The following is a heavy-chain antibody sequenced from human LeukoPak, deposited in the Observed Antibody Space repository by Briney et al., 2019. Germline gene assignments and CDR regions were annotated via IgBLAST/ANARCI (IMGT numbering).Heavy chain of an antibody. CDR1: GGSFSDYD. V-gene: IGHV4-34*10. CDR3: ARYVPVRTGTTRASFDY. J-gene: IGHJ4*02. D-gene: IGHD1-1*01. Sequence: SETLSLTCAVYGGSFSDYDWSWIRQPPGKGLEWIGEISHSGTTNCDPFLKSRISMSIDTSRSQFSLNLRSVTAADTAVYYCARYVPVRTGTTRASFDYWGLGTLVTVSS. CDR2: ISHSGTT.